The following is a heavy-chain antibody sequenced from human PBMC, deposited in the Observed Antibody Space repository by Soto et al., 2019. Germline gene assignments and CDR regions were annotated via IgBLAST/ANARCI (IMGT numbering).Heavy chain of an antibody. D-gene: IGHD3-3*01. CDR2: ISSDGRSI. J-gene: IGHJ6*02. CDR3: VRDYTVFGVVPPYHGMDV. CDR1: GYIFSIYA. V-gene: IGHV3-64D*08. Sequence: GGSLRLSCSASGYIFSIYAMYWVRQAPGKGLEYVSAISSDGRSISYADSVKGRFTISRDNSRNTLYLQMSSLRPEDTAVYYCVRDYTVFGVVPPYHGMDVWGQGTTVTVSS.